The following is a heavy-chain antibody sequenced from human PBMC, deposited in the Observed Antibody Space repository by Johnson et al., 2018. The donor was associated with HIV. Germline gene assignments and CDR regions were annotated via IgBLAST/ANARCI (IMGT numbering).Heavy chain of an antibody. Sequence: VQLVESGGGLVQSGGSLRLSCAASGITVNTNYMSWVRRAPGKGLEWVSVIFSVGNTYYADSVKGRFTISRDNSKNMLYLQMNSLRPEDTAVYYCAKGRWEATTYDDAFDIWGQGTMVTVSS. V-gene: IGHV3-66*02. CDR2: IFSVGNT. D-gene: IGHD1-26*01. CDR1: GITVNTNY. J-gene: IGHJ3*02. CDR3: AKGRWEATTYDDAFDI.